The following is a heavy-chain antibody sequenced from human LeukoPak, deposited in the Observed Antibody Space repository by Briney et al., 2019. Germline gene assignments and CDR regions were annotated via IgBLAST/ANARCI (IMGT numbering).Heavy chain of an antibody. CDR2: SGST. Sequence: SETLSLTCTVSGGSISSYYWSWIRQPPGKGLEWIGYSGSTNYNSSLKSRVTISLDTSKNQFSLKLSSVTAADTAVYYCAREDWEFTYGMDVWGQGTTVTVS. V-gene: IGHV4-59*01. CDR1: GGSISSYY. D-gene: IGHD3-10*01. J-gene: IGHJ6*02. CDR3: AREDWEFTYGMDV.